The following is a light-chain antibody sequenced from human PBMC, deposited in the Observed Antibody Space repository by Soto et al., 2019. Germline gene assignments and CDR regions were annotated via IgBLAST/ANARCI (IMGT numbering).Light chain of an antibody. CDR1: SSDVGGYNY. CDR2: DVT. J-gene: IGLJ3*02. V-gene: IGLV2-11*01. CDR3: CSYAGSYTQV. Sequence: QSALTQPRSVSGSPGQSVTISCTGTSSDVGGYNYVSWYQQYPGKSPKPMIYDVTKRPSGVPDRFSGSKSGNTASLTISGIQAEDEADYYCCSYAGSYTQVFGGGTKVTVL.